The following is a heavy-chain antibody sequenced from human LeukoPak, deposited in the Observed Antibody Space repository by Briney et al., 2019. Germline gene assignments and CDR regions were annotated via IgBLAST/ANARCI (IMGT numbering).Heavy chain of an antibody. Sequence: GGSLRLSCVASGINFRSSGMHWVRQAPGKGLDWVTCIQNDGGDKHYADSVKGRFTISRDNAKNTVYLHMNSLRVDDTALYYCVREGGRVALGRFAYWGQGTLVTVSS. CDR3: VREGGRVALGRFAY. CDR2: IQNDGGDK. V-gene: IGHV3-30*02. J-gene: IGHJ4*02. D-gene: IGHD2-15*01. CDR1: GINFRSSG.